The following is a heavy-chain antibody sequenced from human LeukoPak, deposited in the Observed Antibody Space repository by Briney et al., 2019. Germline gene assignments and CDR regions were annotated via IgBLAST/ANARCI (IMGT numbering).Heavy chain of an antibody. J-gene: IGHJ6*03. CDR2: IYYSGST. CDR1: GGSISSYY. D-gene: IGHD3-3*01. V-gene: IGHV4-59*01. Sequence: SETLSLTCTVSGGSISSYYWSWILQPPGKGLEWIGYIYYSGSTNYNPSLKSRVTISVDTSKNQFSLKLSSVTAADTAVYYCARGGPFWGGEYYMDVWGKGTTVTVSS. CDR3: ARGGPFWGGEYYMDV.